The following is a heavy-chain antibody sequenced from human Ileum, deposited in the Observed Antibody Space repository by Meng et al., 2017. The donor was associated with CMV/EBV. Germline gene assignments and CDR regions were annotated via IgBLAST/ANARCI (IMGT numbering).Heavy chain of an antibody. CDR2: IYTSGST. J-gene: IGHJ4*02. Sequence: VRLQESGPGLVKPSETLSLTCTVSGTSITGYYWSWIRQSAAKGLEWIGRIYTSGSTNYNPSLHSRVSMSIDTSKNQFSLKLRSVTAADMAVYYCAREGSAVHWGQGTLVTVSS. CDR1: GTSITGYY. D-gene: IGHD6-13*01. CDR3: AREGSAVH. V-gene: IGHV4-4*07.